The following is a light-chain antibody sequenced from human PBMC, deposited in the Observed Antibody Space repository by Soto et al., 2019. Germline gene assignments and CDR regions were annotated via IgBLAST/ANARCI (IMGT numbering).Light chain of an antibody. CDR1: QGISTS. CDR3: QKYYAAQIT. V-gene: IGKV1-27*01. Sequence: DIPMTQSPSALSASVGDRVTITCRASQGISTSFAWYQQKPGRVPKLLICAASTFHSGSPSRFSGNGSGTDFTLTIRSLQPEEAETYYCQKYYAAQITFGPGTRVDIK. J-gene: IGKJ3*01. CDR2: AAS.